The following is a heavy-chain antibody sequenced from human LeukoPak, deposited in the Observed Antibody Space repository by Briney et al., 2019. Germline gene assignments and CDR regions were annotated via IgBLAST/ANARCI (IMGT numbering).Heavy chain of an antibody. CDR2: IKQDGSEK. Sequence: GGSLRLSCAASGFTFSSYWMSWVRQAPGKGLEWVANIKQDGSEKYYVDSVKGRFTISRDNAKNSLYLQMNSLRAEDTAVYYCARVAAGIYYYYYGMDVWGQGTTVTASS. CDR3: ARVAAGIYYYYYGMDV. V-gene: IGHV3-7*01. CDR1: GFTFSSYW. D-gene: IGHD6-13*01. J-gene: IGHJ6*02.